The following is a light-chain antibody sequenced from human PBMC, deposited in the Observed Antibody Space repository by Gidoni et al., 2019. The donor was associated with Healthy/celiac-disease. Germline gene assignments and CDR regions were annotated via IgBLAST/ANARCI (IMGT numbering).Light chain of an antibody. CDR2: GAS. V-gene: IGKV3-15*01. CDR1: QSVSSN. J-gene: IGKJ1*01. Sequence: EIVMTQSPATLSVSPGERATLSCRASQSVSSNLAWYQQKPGQAPRLLIYGASTRATGIPARFSCSGSGTELTLTISSLQSEDFAVYYCQQYNNWPPTWTFGQGTKVEI. CDR3: QQYNNWPPTWT.